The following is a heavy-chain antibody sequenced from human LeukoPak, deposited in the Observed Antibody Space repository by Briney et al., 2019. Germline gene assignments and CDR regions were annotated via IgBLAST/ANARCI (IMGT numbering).Heavy chain of an antibody. J-gene: IGHJ4*02. CDR2: IYSGGNT. CDR1: GFTVSSNS. D-gene: IGHD2-15*01. Sequence: PGGSLRLSCTVSGFTVSSNSWSWVHQAPGKGLEWVSFIYSGGNTHYSDSVKGRFTISRDNSKNTLYLQMNSLRAEDTAIYYCARRAGEYSHPYDYWGQGTLVTVSS. V-gene: IGHV3-53*01. CDR3: ARRAGEYSHPYDY.